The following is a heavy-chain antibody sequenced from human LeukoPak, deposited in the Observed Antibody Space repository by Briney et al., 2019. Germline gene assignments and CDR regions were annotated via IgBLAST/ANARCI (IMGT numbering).Heavy chain of an antibody. CDR1: GGSISSYF. J-gene: IGHJ4*02. V-gene: IGHV4-59*08. CDR3: ARHREDWGFDS. Sequence: SETLSLTCTVSGGSISSYFWNWIRQPRATGLEWIGYIYYSGSTNYNPSLNSRVTISVDTSKNQFSLKLSSVTAADTAVYYCARHREDWGFDSWGQGTLVTVST. CDR2: IYYSGST. D-gene: IGHD7-27*01.